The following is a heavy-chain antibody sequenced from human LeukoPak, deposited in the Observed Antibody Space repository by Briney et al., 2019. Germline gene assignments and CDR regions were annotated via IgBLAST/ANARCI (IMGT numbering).Heavy chain of an antibody. CDR3: ASMIARYGYYYGMDV. Sequence: GGSLRLSCAASGFTFSSYSMNCVRQAPGKGLEWVSYISSSSSTIYYADSVEGRFTISRDNAKNSLYLQMNSLRDEDTAVYYCASMIARYGYYYGMDVWGPGTTVTVSS. V-gene: IGHV3-48*02. CDR1: GFTFSSYS. CDR2: ISSSSSTI. D-gene: IGHD3-22*01. J-gene: IGHJ6*02.